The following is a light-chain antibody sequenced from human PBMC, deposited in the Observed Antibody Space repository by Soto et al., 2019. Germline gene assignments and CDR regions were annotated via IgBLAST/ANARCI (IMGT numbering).Light chain of an antibody. Sequence: DIQMTQSPSTPYASVGDRVTITCRASQSIGASLAWFQQKPGKAPNLLIYKASSLESGVPSRFSGSGSGTEFTLTISTLQPDDFATYYCQQYNKSPLTFGGGTKVEIK. J-gene: IGKJ4*01. CDR1: QSIGAS. CDR3: QQYNKSPLT. V-gene: IGKV1-5*03. CDR2: KAS.